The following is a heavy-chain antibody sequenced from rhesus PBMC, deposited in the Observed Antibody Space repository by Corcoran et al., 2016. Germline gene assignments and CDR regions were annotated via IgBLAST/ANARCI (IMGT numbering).Heavy chain of an antibody. CDR3: ARGVGYFEF. Sequence: QLQLQESGPGLVKPSETLSLTCAVSGGSISSSTWCSWFRQPSGKGLEWFGLNSGSGWITIDNPSLKSRVTISKDTSKNQFSLKLSSVTAADTAVYYCARGVGYFEFWGQGALVTVSS. CDR2: NSGSGWIT. J-gene: IGHJ1*01. V-gene: IGHV4-57*02. CDR1: GGSISSSTW. D-gene: IGHD2-15*01.